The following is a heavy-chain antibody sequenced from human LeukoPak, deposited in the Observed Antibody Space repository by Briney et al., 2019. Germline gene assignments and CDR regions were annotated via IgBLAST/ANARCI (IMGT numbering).Heavy chain of an antibody. CDR3: ARGVVTEVGAPPYYFDY. CDR1: GGSISSSDYY. J-gene: IGHJ4*02. D-gene: IGHD1-26*01. Sequence: SETLSLTCTVSGGSISSSDYYWGWIRQPPGKGLEWIGNFYYSGSTHYNPSLKSRVTISVDTSSNQFSLKLNSVTAADTAVYYCARGVVTEVGAPPYYFDYWGQGTLVTVSS. CDR2: FYYSGST. V-gene: IGHV4-39*07.